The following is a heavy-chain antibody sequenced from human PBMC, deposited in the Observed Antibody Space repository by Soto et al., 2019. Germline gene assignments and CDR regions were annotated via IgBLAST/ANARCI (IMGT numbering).Heavy chain of an antibody. V-gene: IGHV4-39*01. J-gene: IGHJ4*02. CDR1: GGSISSSSSY. CDR2: IYYSGST. CDR3: ARMATIRTFDY. Sequence: QLQLQESGPGLVKPSETLSLTCTVSGGSISSSSSYWGWIRQPPGKGLEWIGSIYYSGSTYYNPSLKSRVTISVDTSKNQFSLKLSSVTAADTAVYYCARMATIRTFDYWGQGTLVTVSS. D-gene: IGHD5-12*01.